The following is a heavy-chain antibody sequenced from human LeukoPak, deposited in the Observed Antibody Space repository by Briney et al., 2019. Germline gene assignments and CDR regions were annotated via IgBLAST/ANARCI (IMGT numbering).Heavy chain of an antibody. J-gene: IGHJ4*02. CDR3: AKEQEGRRAAFDY. CDR1: GIIFSTSD. V-gene: IGHV3-30*02. Sequence: GGSLRLSCAASGIIFSTSDMHWVRQAPGEGLEWVAFIRFDGNEKYYADSVKGRFIISRDNSKNTLYLQMSSLRAEDTAVYYCAKEQEGRRAAFDYWGPGTLVTVSS. D-gene: IGHD2-15*01. CDR2: IRFDGNEK.